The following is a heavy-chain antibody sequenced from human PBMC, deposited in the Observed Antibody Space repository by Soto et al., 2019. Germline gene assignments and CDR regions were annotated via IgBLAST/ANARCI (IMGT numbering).Heavy chain of an antibody. J-gene: IGHJ6*03. CDR2: ISYDGSNK. D-gene: IGHD2-15*01. CDR1: GFTFSSYG. CDR3: AKDTREASLVKYCSGGSCPRGYYYYYYMDV. Sequence: GGSLRLSCAASGFTFSSYGMHWVRQAPGKGLEWVAVISYDGSNKYYADSVKGRFTISRDNSKNTLYLQMNSLRAEDTAVYYCAKDTREASLVKYCSGGSCPRGYYYYYYMDVWGKGTTVTVSS. V-gene: IGHV3-30*18.